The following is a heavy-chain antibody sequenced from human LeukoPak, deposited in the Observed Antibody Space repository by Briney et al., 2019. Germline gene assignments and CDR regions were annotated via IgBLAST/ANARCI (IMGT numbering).Heavy chain of an antibody. CDR1: GYTFTSYD. CDR2: MNPNSGNT. D-gene: IGHD3-10*01. J-gene: IGHJ4*02. Sequence: GASVKVSCKASGYTFTSYDINWVRQATGQGLEWMGWMNPNSGNTGYAQTFQGRVTMTRDTSMSTAYMDLSSLRSDDTAVYYCARGVTRGVYDYWGQGTLVTVSS. V-gene: IGHV1-8*01. CDR3: ARGVTRGVYDY.